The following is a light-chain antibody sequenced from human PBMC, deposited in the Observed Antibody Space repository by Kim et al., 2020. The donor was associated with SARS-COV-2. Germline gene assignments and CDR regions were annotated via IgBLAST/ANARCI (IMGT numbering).Light chain of an antibody. CDR3: QSYDTSLSAWV. CDR1: SSNFGADYD. CDR2: GDT. J-gene: IGLJ3*02. Sequence: RVTISCTGSSSNFGADYDVHWYQHLPGAAPKLLIYGDTNRPSGVPDRFSGSKSGTSASLAITGLQAEDEADYYCQSYDTSLSAWVFGGGTKLTVL. V-gene: IGLV1-40*01.